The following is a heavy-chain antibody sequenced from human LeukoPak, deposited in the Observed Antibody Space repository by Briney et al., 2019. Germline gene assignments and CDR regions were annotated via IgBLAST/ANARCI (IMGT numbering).Heavy chain of an antibody. Sequence: SQTLSLTCAISVDSVSSNSAAWNWIRQSPSRGLEWLGRTYYRSKWSNDYAVSVKSRIIINPDTSQNQFSLQLNSLTPEDTAVYFCARAPIGGWYFDLWGRGTLVTVSS. D-gene: IGHD2-15*01. CDR3: ARAPIGGWYFDL. CDR2: TYYRSKWSN. CDR1: VDSVSSNSAA. V-gene: IGHV6-1*01. J-gene: IGHJ2*01.